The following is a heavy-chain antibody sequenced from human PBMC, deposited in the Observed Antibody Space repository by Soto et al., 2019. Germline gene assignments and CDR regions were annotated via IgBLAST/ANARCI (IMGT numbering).Heavy chain of an antibody. V-gene: IGHV4-30-2*01. J-gene: IGHJ4*02. Sequence: SETLSLTCAVSGGSISSVVSSWSWIRQPPGKGLEWIGYISHSGTTYYNPSLKSRVTISVDRSKNQFSLKLSSVTAADTAVYYCAKNWNWGSLVHWGQGPLVTVSS. CDR1: GGSISSVVSS. D-gene: IGHD7-27*01. CDR2: ISHSGTT. CDR3: AKNWNWGSLVH.